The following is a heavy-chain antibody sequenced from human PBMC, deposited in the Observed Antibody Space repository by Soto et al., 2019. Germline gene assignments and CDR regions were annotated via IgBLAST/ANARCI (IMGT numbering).Heavy chain of an antibody. J-gene: IGHJ5*02. CDR3: ARDRRVGAATGWFDP. Sequence: GGSLRLSCAASGFNFNNYAINWVRQAPGKGLEWVAIISYTGTNTYYADSVKGRFTISRDNSKNTLYLQMDSLTSEDTAVYYCARDRRVGAATGWFDPWGQGTLVTVSS. V-gene: IGHV3-30-3*01. D-gene: IGHD2-15*01. CDR1: GFNFNNYA. CDR2: ISYTGTNT.